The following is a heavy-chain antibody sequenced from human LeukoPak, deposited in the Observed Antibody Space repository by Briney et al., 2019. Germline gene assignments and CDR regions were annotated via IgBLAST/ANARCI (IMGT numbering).Heavy chain of an antibody. D-gene: IGHD1-14*01. CDR3: AKDTTPPKAGLDP. CDR2: IRYDGSNK. Sequence: PGRSLRLSCGASGFSFNSYSMHWVRQAPGKGLEWVAFIRYDGSNKYYADSVKGRFTISRDNSKNTLYLQMNSLRAEDTAVYYCAKDTTPPKAGLDPWGQGTLVTVSS. J-gene: IGHJ5*02. V-gene: IGHV3-30*02. CDR1: GFSFNSYS.